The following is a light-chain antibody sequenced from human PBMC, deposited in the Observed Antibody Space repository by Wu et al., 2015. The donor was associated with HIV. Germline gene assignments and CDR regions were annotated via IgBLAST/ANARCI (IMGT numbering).Light chain of an antibody. CDR3: HQYSSSFT. J-gene: IGKJ3*01. CDR2: AAS. CDR1: QGVGSD. Sequence: AMQLTQSPSTLSASVGDSVTITCRASQGVGSDLAWYQHKPGSSPKLLIYAASELESGVPSRFSGSGSGTDFTLTISRLEPEDFAVYHCHQYSSSFTFGPGTKVEIK. V-gene: IGKV1-13*02.